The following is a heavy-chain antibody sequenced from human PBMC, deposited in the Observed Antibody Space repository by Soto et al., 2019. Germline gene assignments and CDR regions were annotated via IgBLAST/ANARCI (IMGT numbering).Heavy chain of an antibody. Sequence: ASVKVSCKASGYTFSSYGVTWVRQAPGQGLEWMGWISAYNGNTKYAQELQGRVTMTTDTSTSTAYMELRSLRSDDTAVYYCARERDMGYDILTGYYPTHYYGMDVWGQGTTVTVSS. V-gene: IGHV1-18*01. CDR2: ISAYNGNT. CDR3: ARERDMGYDILTGYYPTHYYGMDV. J-gene: IGHJ6*02. CDR1: GYTFSSYG. D-gene: IGHD3-9*01.